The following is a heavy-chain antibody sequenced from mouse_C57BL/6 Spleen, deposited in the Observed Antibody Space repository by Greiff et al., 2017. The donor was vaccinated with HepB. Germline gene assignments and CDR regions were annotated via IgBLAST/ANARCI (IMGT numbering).Heavy chain of an antibody. CDR1: GFSLTSYG. CDR2: IWSGGST. J-gene: IGHJ1*03. Sequence: QVQLKESGPGLVQPSQSLSITCTVSGFSLTSYGVHWVRQPPGKGLEWLGVIWSGGSTDYNAAFISRLSISKDNSKSQVFFKMNSLQADDTAIYYCAKNRYYGSSYNWYFDVWGTGTTVTVSS. CDR3: AKNRYYGSSYNWYFDV. D-gene: IGHD1-1*01. V-gene: IGHV2-4*01.